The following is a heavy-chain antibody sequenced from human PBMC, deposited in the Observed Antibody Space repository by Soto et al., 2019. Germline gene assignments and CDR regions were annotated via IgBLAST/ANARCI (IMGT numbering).Heavy chain of an antibody. CDR2: ISGSGGST. V-gene: IGHV3-23*01. Sequence: EVQLLESGGGLVQPGGSLRLSCAASGFTFSSYAMSWVRQAPGKGLEWVSAISGSGGSTYYADSVKGRFTISRDNSKNTLYLQMNCLRAEDTAVYYCAKTLHYDYIWGAPSPFDYWGQGTLVTVSS. D-gene: IGHD3-16*01. J-gene: IGHJ4*02. CDR3: AKTLHYDYIWGAPSPFDY. CDR1: GFTFSSYA.